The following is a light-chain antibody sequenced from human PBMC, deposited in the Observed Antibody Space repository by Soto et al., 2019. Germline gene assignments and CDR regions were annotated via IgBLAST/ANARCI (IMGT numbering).Light chain of an antibody. J-gene: IGKJ2*02. CDR3: MQALETPRT. CDR2: LGS. Sequence: DIVMTQSPLSLPVTPGEPASISCRSSQSLLHSNGYNYLDWYLQKPGQSPQLLIYLGSDRASGVPDRFSGSGSDTDFTLKISRVEAEDFGVYYCMQALETPRTFGQGTKLDIK. V-gene: IGKV2-28*01. CDR1: QSLLHSNGYNY.